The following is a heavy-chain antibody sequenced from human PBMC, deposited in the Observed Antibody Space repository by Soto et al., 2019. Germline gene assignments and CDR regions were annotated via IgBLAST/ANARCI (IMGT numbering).Heavy chain of an antibody. V-gene: IGHV4-34*01. CDR3: ARRANDRPRITMIRGFDY. Sequence: PSETLSLTCAVYGGSFSGYYWSWIRQPPGKGLEWIGEINHSGSTNYNPSLKGRVTISVDTSKNQFSLKLSSVTAADTAVYYCARRANDRPRITMIRGFDYWGQGTMVTVSS. CDR2: INHSGST. CDR1: GGSFSGYY. D-gene: IGHD3-10*01. J-gene: IGHJ4*02.